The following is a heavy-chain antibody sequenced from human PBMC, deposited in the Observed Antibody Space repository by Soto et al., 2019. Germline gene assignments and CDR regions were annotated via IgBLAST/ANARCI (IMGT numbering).Heavy chain of an antibody. Sequence: QVQLVESGGGVVQPGRSLRLSCAASGFTFSTYAMHWVRQAPGKGLEWVAVISRDGTNKYHADSVKGRFTISRDNSKNTMYLQMNSLRAEDTAMYYCARFVGYGGDDYYFDYWGQETLVTVSS. CDR2: ISRDGTNK. V-gene: IGHV3-30-3*01. CDR3: ARFVGYGGDDYYFDY. J-gene: IGHJ4*02. D-gene: IGHD5-12*01. CDR1: GFTFSTYA.